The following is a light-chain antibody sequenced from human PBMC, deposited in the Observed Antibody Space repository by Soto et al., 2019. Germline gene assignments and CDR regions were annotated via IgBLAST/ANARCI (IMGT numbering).Light chain of an antibody. CDR1: QSVSEY. CDR3: QQRSNWPIT. J-gene: IGKJ5*01. Sequence: EIVLTQSPATMSESQGERATHSCRTSQSVSEYVAWYTQKPCGAPRLLIYDASSRATGIPARFIGSGSGTDFTLTISSLEPEDFAIYYCQQRSNWPITFGQGTRLEIK. V-gene: IGKV3-11*01. CDR2: DAS.